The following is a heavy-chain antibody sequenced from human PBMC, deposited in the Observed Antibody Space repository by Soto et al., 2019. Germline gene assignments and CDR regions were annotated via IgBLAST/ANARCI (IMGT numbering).Heavy chain of an antibody. CDR1: GFTFSSYW. V-gene: IGHV3-7*05. J-gene: IGHJ4*02. D-gene: IGHD1-7*01. CDR2: IKQDGNEK. Sequence: GGSLRLSCAASGFTFSSYWMSWVRQAPGKGLEWVANIKQDGNEKYYVDSVKGRFTISRDNAKNSLYLQMNSLRAEDTAAYYCARVLRKMYNWNYESIGYYFDYWGQGTLVTVSS. CDR3: ARVLRKMYNWNYESIGYYFDY.